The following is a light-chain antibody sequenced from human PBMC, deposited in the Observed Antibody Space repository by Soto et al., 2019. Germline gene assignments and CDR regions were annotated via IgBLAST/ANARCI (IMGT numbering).Light chain of an antibody. CDR3: QQYNNWPQT. CDR1: QSVSSN. V-gene: IGKV3-15*01. J-gene: IGKJ2*01. Sequence: EIVMTQSPVTLSVSPGERATLSCRASQSVSSNLAWYQQKPGQAPRLLIYGASTRATSIPARFSGSGSGTKFTLSISSLQSEDFAVYYCQQYNNWPQTFGQGTK. CDR2: GAS.